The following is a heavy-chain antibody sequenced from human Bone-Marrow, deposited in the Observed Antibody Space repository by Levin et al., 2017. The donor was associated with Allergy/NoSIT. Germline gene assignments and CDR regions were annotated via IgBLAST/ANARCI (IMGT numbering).Heavy chain of an antibody. CDR2: ISYDGSNK. CDR3: ARGVNYDFWSGYDLGIDY. CDR1: GFTFSSYA. V-gene: IGHV3-30-3*01. Sequence: GESLKISCAASGFTFSSYAMHWVRQAPGKGLEWVAVISYDGSNKYYADSVKGRFTISRDNSKNTLYLQMNSLRAEDTAVYYCARGVNYDFWSGYDLGIDYWGQGTLVTVSS. D-gene: IGHD3-3*01. J-gene: IGHJ4*02.